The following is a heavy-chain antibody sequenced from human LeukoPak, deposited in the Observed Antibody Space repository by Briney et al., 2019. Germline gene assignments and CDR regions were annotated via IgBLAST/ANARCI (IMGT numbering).Heavy chain of an antibody. D-gene: IGHD5-18*01. CDR2: IYHSGST. CDR3: AREVDTAMVTRFDY. Sequence: PSETLSLTCAVSGYSISSGYYWGWIRQPPGKGLEWIGSIYHSGSTYYNPSLKSRVTISVDTSKNQLSLKLSSVTAADTAVYYCAREVDTAMVTRFDYWGQGTLVTVSS. J-gene: IGHJ4*02. V-gene: IGHV4-38-2*02. CDR1: GYSISSGYY.